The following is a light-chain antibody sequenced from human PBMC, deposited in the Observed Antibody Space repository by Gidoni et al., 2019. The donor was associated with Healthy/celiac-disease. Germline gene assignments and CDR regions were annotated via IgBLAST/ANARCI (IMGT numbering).Light chain of an antibody. CDR1: QSVSSN. V-gene: IGKV3-15*01. CDR3: QQYNNWPPT. CDR2: GAS. J-gene: IGKJ5*01. Sequence: EIVMPQSPATLSVSPGERATLSCRASQSVSSNLAWYQQKPGQAPRLLIYGASTRATGIPARFSGSGSGTEFTLTISSLQSEDFAVYSCQQYNNWPPTFGQGTRLEIK.